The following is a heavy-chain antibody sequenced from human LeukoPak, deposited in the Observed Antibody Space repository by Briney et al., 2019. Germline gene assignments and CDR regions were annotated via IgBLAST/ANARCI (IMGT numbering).Heavy chain of an antibody. Sequence: GGSLRLSCAASGFTFSTYAMSWVRQAPGKGLEWVSAISNSGGNTYYADSVKGRFTISRDNSKNTMYLQMNSLRAEDTAVYYCARETTVTFPDAFDIWGQGTMVTVSS. J-gene: IGHJ3*02. CDR3: ARETTVTFPDAFDI. CDR2: ISNSGGNT. D-gene: IGHD4-17*01. CDR1: GFTFSTYA. V-gene: IGHV3-23*01.